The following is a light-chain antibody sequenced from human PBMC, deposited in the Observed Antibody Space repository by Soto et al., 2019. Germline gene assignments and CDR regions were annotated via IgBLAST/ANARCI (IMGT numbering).Light chain of an antibody. CDR2: LGS. CDR3: MQALQTPPT. CDR1: QSLLHSNGYNY. J-gene: IGKJ1*01. Sequence: DIVMTQSLLSLPVTPGEPASISCRSSQSLLHSNGYNYLDWYLQKPGQSPQLLIYLGSTRASGVPDRISGSGSGTDFTLKISRVEAEDVGVYYCMQALQTPPTFGQGTKVEIK. V-gene: IGKV2-28*01.